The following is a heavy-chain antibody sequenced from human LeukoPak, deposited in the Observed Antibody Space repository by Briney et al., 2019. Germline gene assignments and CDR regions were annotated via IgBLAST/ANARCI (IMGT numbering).Heavy chain of an antibody. Sequence: ASVKVSCKASGYTFTSYDINWVRQATGQGLEWMGWMNPNSGNTGYAQKLQGRVTMTTDTSTSTAYMELRSLRSDDTAVYYCARDPKGYYDSSGYSYNWFDPWGQGTLVTVSS. D-gene: IGHD3-22*01. CDR2: MNPNSGNT. CDR3: ARDPKGYYDSSGYSYNWFDP. V-gene: IGHV1-8*01. CDR1: GYTFTSYD. J-gene: IGHJ5*02.